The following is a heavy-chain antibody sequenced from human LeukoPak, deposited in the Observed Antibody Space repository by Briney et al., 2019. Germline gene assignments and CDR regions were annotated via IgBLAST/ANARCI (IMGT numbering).Heavy chain of an antibody. CDR2: INHSGST. CDR1: GGSFGGYY. V-gene: IGHV4-34*01. J-gene: IGHJ4*02. D-gene: IGHD3-9*01. Sequence: PSETLSLTCAVYGGSFGGYYWSWIRQPPGKGLEWIGEINHSGSTNYNPSLKSRVTISVDTSKNQFSLKLSSVTAADTAVYYCARGPLRYFDWFLRSYYFDYWGQGTLVTVSS. CDR3: ARGPLRYFDWFLRSYYFDY.